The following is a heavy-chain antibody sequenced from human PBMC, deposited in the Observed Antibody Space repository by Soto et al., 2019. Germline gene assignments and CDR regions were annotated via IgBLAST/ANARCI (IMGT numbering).Heavy chain of an antibody. J-gene: IGHJ4*02. CDR2: IYWDDDK. CDR1: EFSLSTSEVG. V-gene: IGHV2-5*02. CDR3: AHTTTMTTSFDY. Sequence: QITLKESGPTLVKPTQTLTLTCTFSEFSLSTSEVGVGWIRQPPGKALEWLAVIYWDDDKRYSPSLKSRLAITQDTSKNQVVLTMTNVDPVDTATYYCAHTTTMTTSFDYWGQGTLVTVSS. D-gene: IGHD4-17*01.